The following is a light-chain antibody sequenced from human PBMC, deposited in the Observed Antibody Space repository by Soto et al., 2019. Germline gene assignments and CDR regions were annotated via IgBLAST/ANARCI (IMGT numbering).Light chain of an antibody. V-gene: IGKV1-27*01. CDR3: QKYNSAPWT. J-gene: IGKJ1*01. CDR1: QGISNF. Sequence: DIQMTQSPSSLSESVGDRVTITCRASQGISNFLAWHQQKPGKVPKLLIYAASTLQSGVPSRFSGSGSGTDFTLTITSLQPEDVATYYCQKYNSAPWTFGQGTKVEIK. CDR2: AAS.